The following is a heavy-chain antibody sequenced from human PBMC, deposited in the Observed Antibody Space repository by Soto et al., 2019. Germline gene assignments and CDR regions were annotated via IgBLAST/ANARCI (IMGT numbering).Heavy chain of an antibody. Sequence: EVQLLESGGGWVQPGGSLRLSCAVSGITFGSYAMSWVRQAPGKGLEWVSAISGYGGSTYYADAVKGRFTISRDNSKNTLYLQIHSLRAEDTAVYNCVILKDSVVAGPLDYWGQGTQFTVAS. CDR3: VILKDSVVAGPLDY. V-gene: IGHV3-23*01. CDR2: ISGYGGST. CDR1: GITFGSYA. J-gene: IGHJ4*02. D-gene: IGHD2-15*01.